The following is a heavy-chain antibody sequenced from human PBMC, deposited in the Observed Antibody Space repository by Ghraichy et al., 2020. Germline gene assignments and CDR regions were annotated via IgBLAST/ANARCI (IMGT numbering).Heavy chain of an antibody. J-gene: IGHJ5*02. CDR3: ARGLHAFDP. D-gene: IGHD3-16*01. CDR1: GGSISSYY. CDR2: IYYSGST. V-gene: IGHV4-59*01. Sequence: SETLSLTCTVSGGSISSYYWSWIRQPPGKGLEWIGYIYYSGSTNYNPSLKSRVTISVDTSKNQFSLKLSSVTAADTAVYYCARGLHAFDPWGQGTLVTVSS.